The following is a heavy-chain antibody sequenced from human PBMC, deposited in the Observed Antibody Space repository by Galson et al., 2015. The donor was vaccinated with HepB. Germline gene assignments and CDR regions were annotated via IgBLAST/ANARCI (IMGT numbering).Heavy chain of an antibody. Sequence: CAISEDSVSSNSVAWNWIRQSPSRGLEWLGRTYYRSKWYNEYAVSVKSQITINPDTSKNQFSLQMNSVTPEDTAVYYCTRGRFPAFDIWGQGTMVTVSS. J-gene: IGHJ3*02. CDR1: EDSVSSNSVA. CDR2: TYYRSKWYN. V-gene: IGHV6-1*01. CDR3: TRGRFPAFDI. D-gene: IGHD3-10*01.